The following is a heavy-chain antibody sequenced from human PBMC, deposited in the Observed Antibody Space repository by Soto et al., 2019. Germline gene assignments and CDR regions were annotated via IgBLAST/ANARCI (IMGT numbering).Heavy chain of an antibody. CDR1: GFTFSSYW. V-gene: IGHV3-74*02. Sequence: EVQLLESGGGLVQPGGSLRLSCAASGFTFSSYWMHWVRQAPGKGLVWVSRINSDGSRTNYADSVKGRFTVSRDNAKNTQYLKMNSLRAEDTAVYYCARVLTGSWNWFDPWGQGTLVTVSS. CDR2: INSDGSRT. D-gene: IGHD6-13*01. CDR3: ARVLTGSWNWFDP. J-gene: IGHJ5*02.